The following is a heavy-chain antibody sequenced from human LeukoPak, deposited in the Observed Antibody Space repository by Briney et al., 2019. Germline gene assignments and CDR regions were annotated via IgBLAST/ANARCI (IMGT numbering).Heavy chain of an antibody. V-gene: IGHV1-2*02. CDR1: GYTFTGYY. D-gene: IGHD4-17*01. CDR3: RTDRYGDYGDYIDY. CDR2: INPNSGGT. Sequence: GASVTVSCKASGYTFTGYYMHWVRQAPGQGLEWMGWINPNSGGTNYAQKFQGRVTMTRDTSISTAYMELSRLRSDDTAVYYCRTDRYGDYGDYIDYWGQGTLVTASS. J-gene: IGHJ4*02.